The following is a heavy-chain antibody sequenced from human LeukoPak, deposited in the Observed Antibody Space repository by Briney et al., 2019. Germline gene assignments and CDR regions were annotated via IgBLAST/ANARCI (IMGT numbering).Heavy chain of an antibody. CDR2: ISSNGGST. CDR1: RFTFSSYA. J-gene: IGHJ4*02. D-gene: IGHD6-13*01. V-gene: IGHV3-64D*06. Sequence: PGGSLRLSCSASRFTFSSYALHWVSQAQGKGLEYVSAISSNGGSTYYADSVKGRFTISRDNSKNTLYLQMSSLRAEDTAVYYCVKSASSSSWPFDYWGQGTLVTVSS. CDR3: VKSASSSSWPFDY.